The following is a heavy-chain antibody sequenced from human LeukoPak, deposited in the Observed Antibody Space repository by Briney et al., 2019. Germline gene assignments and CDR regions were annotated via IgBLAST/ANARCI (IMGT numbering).Heavy chain of an antibody. V-gene: IGHV1-18*01. CDR1: GYTFTSYA. J-gene: IGHJ3*02. CDR3: ARVEMATRDAFDI. Sequence: ASVKVSCKASGYTFTSYAMNWVRQAPGQGLEWMGWISAYNGNTNYAQKLQGRVTMTTDTSTSTAYMELRSLRSDDTAVYYCARVEMATRDAFDIWGQGTMVTVSS. D-gene: IGHD5-24*01. CDR2: ISAYNGNT.